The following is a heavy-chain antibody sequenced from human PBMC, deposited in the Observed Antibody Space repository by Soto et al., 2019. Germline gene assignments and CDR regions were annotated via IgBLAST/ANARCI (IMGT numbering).Heavy chain of an antibody. D-gene: IGHD1-20*01. V-gene: IGHV3-23*01. CDR1: GFTFSSYA. CDR2: ISGSGGST. Sequence: GGSLRLSCAASGFTFSSYAMSWFRQAPGKGLEWVSAISGSGGSTYYADSVKGRFTISRDNSKNTLYLQMNSLRAEDTAVYYCVNNWHGPRAAFDIWGQGTMVTVS. J-gene: IGHJ3*02. CDR3: VNNWHGPRAAFDI.